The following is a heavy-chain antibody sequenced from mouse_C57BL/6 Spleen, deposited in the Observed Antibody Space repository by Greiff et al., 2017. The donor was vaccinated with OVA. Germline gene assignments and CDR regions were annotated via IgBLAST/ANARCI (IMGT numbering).Heavy chain of an antibody. D-gene: IGHD1-1*01. V-gene: IGHV1-39*01. CDR3: SRAYYGINSYYYAMDY. CDR1: GYSFTDYN. Sequence: VQLQESGPELVKPGASVKISCKASGYSFTDYNMNWVKQSNGTSLEWIGVINPNYGTTSYNQKFKGKATLTVDQSSSTAYMQLNSLTSEDAAVSYCSRAYYGINSYYYAMDYWGQGTTVTVSS. CDR2: INPNYGTT. J-gene: IGHJ4*01.